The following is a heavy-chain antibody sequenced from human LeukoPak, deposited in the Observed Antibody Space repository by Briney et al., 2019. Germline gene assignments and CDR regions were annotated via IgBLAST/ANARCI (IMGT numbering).Heavy chain of an antibody. D-gene: IGHD3-10*01. Sequence: QPAGSLSLSCAASGFTFSSFAMRWVRQAPGKGLEWVSAISGSDGSTYYADSVKGRFTTATAKCKNTLYLQMNSLRAEDTAVYYCAKDVGGGSGSYMCDYWGQGTLVTVPS. CDR3: AKDVGGGSGSYMCDY. V-gene: IGHV3-23*01. J-gene: IGHJ4*02. CDR2: ISGSDGST. CDR1: GFTFSSFA.